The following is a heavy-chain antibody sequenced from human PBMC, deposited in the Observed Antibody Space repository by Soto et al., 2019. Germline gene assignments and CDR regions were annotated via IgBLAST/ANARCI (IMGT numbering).Heavy chain of an antibody. CDR3: ARGISRTIDY. J-gene: IGHJ4*02. Sequence: ASETLSLTCTVSGGSISSGGYYWSWIRQHPGKGLEWIGYIYYSGSTYYNPSLKSRVTISVDTSKNQFSLKLSSVTAADTAVYYCARGISRTIDYWGQGXLVTVSS. V-gene: IGHV4-31*03. D-gene: IGHD1-20*01. CDR1: GGSISSGGYY. CDR2: IYYSGST.